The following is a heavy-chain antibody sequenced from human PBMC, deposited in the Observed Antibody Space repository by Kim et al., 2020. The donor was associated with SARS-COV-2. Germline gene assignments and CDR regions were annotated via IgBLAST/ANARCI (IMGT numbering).Heavy chain of an antibody. CDR3: ARTMDYYDSSGPHDAFDI. J-gene: IGHJ3*02. Sequence: SVKVSCKASGGTFSSYAISWVRQAPGQGLEWMGGIIPIFGTANYAQKFQDGVTITADESTSTAYMELSSLRSEDTAVYYCARTMDYYDSSGPHDAFDIWGQGTMVTVSS. D-gene: IGHD3-22*01. V-gene: IGHV1-69*13. CDR2: IIPIFGTA. CDR1: GGTFSSYA.